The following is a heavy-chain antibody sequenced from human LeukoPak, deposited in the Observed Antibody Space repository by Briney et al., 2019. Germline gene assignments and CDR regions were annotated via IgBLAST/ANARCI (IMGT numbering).Heavy chain of an antibody. J-gene: IGHJ4*02. D-gene: IGHD5-18*01. CDR2: ISGSGGTI. CDR1: GFTFSSYE. V-gene: IGHV3-48*03. CDR3: AKGRLGYSYGLNTCLDY. Sequence: GGSLRLSCVASGFTFSSYEMNWVRQAPGKGLEWVSYISGSGGTIYYADSVKGRFTISRDNSKNTLYLQMNSLRAEDTAVYYCAKGRLGYSYGLNTCLDYWGQGTLVTVSS.